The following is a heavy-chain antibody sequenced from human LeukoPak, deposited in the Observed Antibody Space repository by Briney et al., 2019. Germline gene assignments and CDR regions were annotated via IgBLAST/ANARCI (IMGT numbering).Heavy chain of an antibody. CDR2: ISGSSGNT. D-gene: IGHD5-18*01. J-gene: IGHJ4*02. CDR1: GFIFSNYA. V-gene: IGHV3-23*01. Sequence: GGSLRLSCAASGFIFSNYALSWVRQAPGKGLEWVSDISGSSGNTYYAKSVRGRFTISRDNSKNTLYLQMNSLRAGDTAIYYCVKRIQSALAAGYWGQGALVTVSS. CDR3: VKRIQSALAAGY.